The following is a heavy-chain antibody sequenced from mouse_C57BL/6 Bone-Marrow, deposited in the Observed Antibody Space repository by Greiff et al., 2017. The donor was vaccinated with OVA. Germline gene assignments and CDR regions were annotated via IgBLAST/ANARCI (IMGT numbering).Heavy chain of an antibody. CDR3: ATGYGGAWFAY. CDR2: ISSGSSTI. V-gene: IGHV5-17*01. J-gene: IGHJ3*01. Sequence: DVQLQESGGGLVKPGGSLKLSCAASGFTFSDYGMHWVRQAPEKGLEWVAYISSGSSTIYYADTVKGRFTISRDNAKNTLFLQMTSLRSEDTAMYYCATGYGGAWFAYWGQGTLVTVSA. D-gene: IGHD2-2*01. CDR1: GFTFSDYG.